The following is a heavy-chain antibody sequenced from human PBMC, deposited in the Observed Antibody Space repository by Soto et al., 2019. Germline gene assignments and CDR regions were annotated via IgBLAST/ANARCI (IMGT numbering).Heavy chain of an antibody. V-gene: IGHV4-38-2*02. Sequence: SETPSLTCPVSGYSISIGNYWGWIRQPPGKRLEWIGSIYQSGRTYYNPSLRSRATISVDTSKNQFSLKLSSVTAADTAVYYCARVLGAPLYYFDYWGQGILVTVSS. CDR3: ARVLGAPLYYFDY. D-gene: IGHD1-26*01. CDR2: IYQSGRT. CDR1: GYSISIGNY. J-gene: IGHJ4*02.